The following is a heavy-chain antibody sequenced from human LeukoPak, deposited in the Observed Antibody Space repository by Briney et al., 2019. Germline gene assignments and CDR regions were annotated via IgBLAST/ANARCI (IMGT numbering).Heavy chain of an antibody. CDR3: AKDGEYSYGYLKAPYYFGY. CDR1: GFTFSSYA. Sequence: GGSLRLSCAASGFTFSSYAMSWVRQAPGKGLEWVSAISGSGGSTYYADSVKGRFTISRDNSKNTLYLQMYSLRAEDTAVYYCAKDGEYSYGYLKAPYYFGYWGQGTLVTVSS. D-gene: IGHD5-18*01. V-gene: IGHV3-23*01. J-gene: IGHJ4*02. CDR2: ISGSGGST.